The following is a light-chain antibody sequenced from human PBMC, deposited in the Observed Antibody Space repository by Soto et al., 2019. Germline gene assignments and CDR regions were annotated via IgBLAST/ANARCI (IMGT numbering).Light chain of an antibody. CDR3: DQYNSYCPAR. CDR2: QAS. J-gene: IGKJ2*01. CDR1: QSISNS. Sequence: DIQMTQSPSTLSASVGDRVTITCRASQSISNSLAWYQQKPGTAPKLLIYQASTLESGVPSRFSGSASGTEFSISGGSPQPDDFGVYDGDQYNSYCPARFGQRTML. V-gene: IGKV1-5*03.